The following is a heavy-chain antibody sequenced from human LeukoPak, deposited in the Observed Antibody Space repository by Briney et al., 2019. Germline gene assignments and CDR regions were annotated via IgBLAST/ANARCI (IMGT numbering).Heavy chain of an antibody. CDR2: VYSSGSV. J-gene: IGHJ4*02. CDR3: ARDLRQHDVFDY. Sequence: SETLSLTCTVSGGSISTYYWSWIRQSPGRGLEWLGSVYSSGSVYYNPSLKSRVTILVDTSKNQFALKLRSVTAADTAVYYCARDLRQHDVFDYWGRGTLATVSS. D-gene: IGHD1-1*01. CDR1: GGSISTYY. V-gene: IGHV4-39*06.